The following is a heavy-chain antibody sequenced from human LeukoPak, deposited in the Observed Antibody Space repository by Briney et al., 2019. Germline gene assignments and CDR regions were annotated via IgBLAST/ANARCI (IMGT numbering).Heavy chain of an antibody. Sequence: ASVKVSCKASAYTFTNFGISWVRQAPGQGLEWMGWISAYNGNTNYAQKLQGRVTMTTDTSTSTAYMELNNLRSDDTAIYYCARGGSGTYLGWFDPWGQGSLVTVSS. CDR2: ISAYNGNT. D-gene: IGHD3-10*01. V-gene: IGHV1-18*01. CDR1: AYTFTNFG. CDR3: ARGGSGTYLGWFDP. J-gene: IGHJ5*02.